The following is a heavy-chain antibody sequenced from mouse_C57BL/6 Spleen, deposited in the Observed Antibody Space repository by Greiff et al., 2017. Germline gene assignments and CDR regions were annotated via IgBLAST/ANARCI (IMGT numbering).Heavy chain of an antibody. D-gene: IGHD1-1*01. CDR2: INPITGGT. J-gene: IGHJ4*01. Sequence: EVQLQQSGPGLVKPGASVKISCKASGYSFTGYYMNWVKQSPEKSLEWIGEINPITGGTTYNQKIKAKATLTVDKSSSTGYMQLKSLTSEDSAVYYCARRDDGSRGYAMDYWGQGTSVTVSS. CDR3: ARRDDGSRGYAMDY. V-gene: IGHV1-42*01. CDR1: GYSFTGYY.